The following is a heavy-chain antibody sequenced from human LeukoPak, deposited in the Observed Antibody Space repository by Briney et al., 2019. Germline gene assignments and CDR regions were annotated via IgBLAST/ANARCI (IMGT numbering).Heavy chain of an antibody. CDR3: ARQLEYYPFDY. V-gene: IGHV3-30*04. CDR2: ISYDGSNK. J-gene: IGHJ4*02. D-gene: IGHD3-10*01. Sequence: PGRSLRLSCAASGFTFSSYAMHWVRQAPGKGLEWVAVISYDGSNKYYADSVKGRFTISRDNSKNTLYLQMNSLRAEDTAVYYCARQLEYYPFDYWGQGTLVTVSS. CDR1: GFTFSSYA.